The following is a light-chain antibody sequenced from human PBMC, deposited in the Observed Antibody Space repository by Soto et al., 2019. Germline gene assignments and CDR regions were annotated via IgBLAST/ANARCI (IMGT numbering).Light chain of an antibody. V-gene: IGKV3-20*01. CDR3: QQYGESLWT. J-gene: IGKJ1*01. CDR1: QSVSSND. Sequence: EIGLTQSPGTLSLSPGERAILSCRTSQSVSSNDLAWYQQKPGQAPTLLIYGASTRATGIPDRFSGSGSGTDFTLTISRLEPEDFAVYYCQQYGESLWTFGQGTKVEFK. CDR2: GAS.